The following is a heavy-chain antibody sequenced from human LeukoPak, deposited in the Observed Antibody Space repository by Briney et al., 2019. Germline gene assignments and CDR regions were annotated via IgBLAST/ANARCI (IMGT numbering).Heavy chain of an antibody. D-gene: IGHD2-2*02. CDR2: IKQDGSEK. CDR1: GFTFSSYW. J-gene: IGHJ4*02. CDR3: ARGCRSSTSCYSAY. V-gene: IGHV3-7*01. Sequence: GGSLRLSCAASGFTFSSYWMSWVRQAPGKGLEWVANIKQDGSEKYCVDSVEGRFIISRDNAKNSLYLQMNSLRAEDTAVYYCARGCRSSTSCYSAYWGQGTLVTVSS.